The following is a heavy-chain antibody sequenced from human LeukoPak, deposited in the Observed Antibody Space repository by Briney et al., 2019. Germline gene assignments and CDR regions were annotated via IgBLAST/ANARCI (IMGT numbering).Heavy chain of an antibody. CDR3: ARASTWIQLWLPGY. D-gene: IGHD5-18*01. J-gene: IGHJ4*02. CDR1: GYTFTGYY. CDR2: INPNSGGT. Sequence: GASVKVSCKASGYTFTGYYMHWVRQAPGQGLEWMGWINPNSGGTNYAQKFQGRVTMTRDTSISTAYMELSRLRSDDTAVYYCARASTWIQLWLPGYWGQGTLVTVSS. V-gene: IGHV1-2*02.